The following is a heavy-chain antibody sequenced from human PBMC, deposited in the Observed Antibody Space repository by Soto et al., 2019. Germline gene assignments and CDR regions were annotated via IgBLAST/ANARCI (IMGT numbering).Heavy chain of an antibody. Sequence: EVQLVESGGGLVKPGGSLRLSCAASGFTFSSYSMNWVRQAPGKGLEWVSSISSSSSYIYYADSVKGRFTISRDNAKNSLYLQMNSLRAEDTAVYYFARGLYYYDSSAYYSPWGQGTLVTVSS. CDR1: GFTFSSYS. D-gene: IGHD3-22*01. J-gene: IGHJ5*02. CDR2: ISSSSSYI. CDR3: ARGLYYYDSSAYYSP. V-gene: IGHV3-21*01.